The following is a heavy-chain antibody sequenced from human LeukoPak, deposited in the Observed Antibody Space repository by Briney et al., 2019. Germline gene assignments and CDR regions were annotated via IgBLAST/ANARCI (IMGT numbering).Heavy chain of an antibody. Sequence: GGSLRLSCAASGFTVSSSYMTWVRQAPGKGLEWVSVIYSGGSTYYADSVKGRFTISRDNSKNTLYLQMNSLRAEDTAVYYCGHSSSWYRFDYWGQGTLVTVSS. D-gene: IGHD6-13*01. V-gene: IGHV3-53*01. CDR3: GHSSSWYRFDY. CDR1: GFTVSSSY. CDR2: IYSGGST. J-gene: IGHJ4*02.